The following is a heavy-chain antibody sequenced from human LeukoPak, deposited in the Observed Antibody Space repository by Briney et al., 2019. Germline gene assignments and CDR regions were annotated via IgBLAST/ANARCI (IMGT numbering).Heavy chain of an antibody. J-gene: IGHJ5*02. CDR3: AREYYDILTGYYTGNWFDP. D-gene: IGHD3-9*01. V-gene: IGHV4-4*07. CDR1: GGSISSYY. CDR2: IYTSGST. Sequence: SETLSLTCTVSGGSISSYYWSWIRQPAGKGLEWIGRIYTSGSTNYNPSLKSRVTMPVDTSKNQFSLKLSSVTAADTAVYYCAREYYDILTGYYTGNWFDPWGQGTLVTVSS.